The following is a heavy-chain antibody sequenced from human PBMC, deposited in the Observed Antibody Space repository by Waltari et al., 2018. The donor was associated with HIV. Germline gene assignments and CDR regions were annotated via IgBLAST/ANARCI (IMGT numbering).Heavy chain of an antibody. CDR1: GFTFSSHS. CDR3: ARDPGGNYDSFAFDI. D-gene: IGHD3-22*01. Sequence: EVQLVESGGGLVKPGGSLRLSCATSGFTFSSHSINWVRQAPGKGLEWVSSISGSPSYIYYADSVKGRFTISRDNAKNSLYLQMNSLRAEDTAVYYCARDPGGNYDSFAFDIWGQGTMVTVSS. J-gene: IGHJ3*02. V-gene: IGHV3-21*01. CDR2: ISGSPSYI.